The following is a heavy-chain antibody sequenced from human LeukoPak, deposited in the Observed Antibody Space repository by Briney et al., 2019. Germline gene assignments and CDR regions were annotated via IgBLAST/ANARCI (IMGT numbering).Heavy chain of an antibody. CDR3: ARVGIQFFDY. Sequence: PGGSLRLSCAASGFTSSSYSMNWVRQAPGKGLEWVSSISSSSSYIYYADSVKGRFTISRDNAKNSLYLQMNSLRAEDTAVYYCARVGIQFFDYWGQGTLVTVSS. J-gene: IGHJ4*02. CDR2: ISSSSSYI. V-gene: IGHV3-21*01. D-gene: IGHD5-18*01. CDR1: GFTSSSYS.